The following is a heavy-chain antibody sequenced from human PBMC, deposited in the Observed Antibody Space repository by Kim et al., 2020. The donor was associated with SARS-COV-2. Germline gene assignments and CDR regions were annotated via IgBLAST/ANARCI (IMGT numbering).Heavy chain of an antibody. CDR3: ARDRDKGFGDSDY. J-gene: IGHJ4*02. V-gene: IGHV3-74*01. Sequence: YADSVKGRFTISRDNAKNTLYLQMNSLRAEDTAVYYCARDRDKGFGDSDYWGQGTLVTVSS. D-gene: IGHD3-10*01.